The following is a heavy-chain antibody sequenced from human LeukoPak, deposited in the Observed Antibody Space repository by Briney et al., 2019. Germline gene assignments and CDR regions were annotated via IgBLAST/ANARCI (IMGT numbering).Heavy chain of an antibody. Sequence: SETLFLTCTVSGGSINSYYWSWIRQPPGKGLEWVGYIYYSGSTNYNPSLKSRVTISVDTSKNQFSLRLSSVTAADTAVYYCARVTGYMTEDYFDYWGQGTLITVSS. CDR2: IYYSGST. CDR3: ARVTGYMTEDYFDY. D-gene: IGHD6-13*01. J-gene: IGHJ4*02. V-gene: IGHV4-59*01. CDR1: GGSINSYY.